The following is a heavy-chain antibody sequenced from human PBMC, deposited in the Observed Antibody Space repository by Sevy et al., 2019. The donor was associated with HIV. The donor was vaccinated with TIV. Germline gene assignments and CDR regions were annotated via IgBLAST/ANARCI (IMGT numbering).Heavy chain of an antibody. CDR1: GYTFASNG. D-gene: IGHD3-10*01. CDR2: IGIYNGNA. J-gene: IGHJ4*02. CDR3: ARVPTYYSGSATYFDY. Sequence: ASVKVSCKASGYTFASNGISWVRQAPGQGLEWMGWIGIYNGNAKSAQKFQGRVTMTTDTSTSTAYMELGSLRSDDTAVYYCARVPTYYSGSATYFDYWGQGTLVTVSS. V-gene: IGHV1-18*01.